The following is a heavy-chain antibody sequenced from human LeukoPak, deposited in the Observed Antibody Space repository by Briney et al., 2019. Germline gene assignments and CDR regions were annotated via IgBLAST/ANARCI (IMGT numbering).Heavy chain of an antibody. CDR2: INHSGST. Sequence: SETLSLTCAVYGGSFSGYYWSWIRQPPGKGLEWIGEINHSGSTNYNPSLKSRVTISVDTSKNQFSLKLSSVTAADTAVYYCARLYPDLDCGNDCYFFDYWGQGTLVTVSS. CDR3: ARLYPDLDCGNDCYFFDY. D-gene: IGHD2-21*02. CDR1: GGSFSGYY. V-gene: IGHV4-34*01. J-gene: IGHJ4*02.